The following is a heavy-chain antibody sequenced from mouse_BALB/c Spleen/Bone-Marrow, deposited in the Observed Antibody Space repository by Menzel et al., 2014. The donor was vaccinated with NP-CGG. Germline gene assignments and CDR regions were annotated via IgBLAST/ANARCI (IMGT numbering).Heavy chain of an antibody. V-gene: IGHV3-8*02. J-gene: IGHJ4*01. D-gene: IGHD3-1*01. Sequence: EVKLVESGPSLVKPSQTLSLTCSVTGDSITSGYWNWIRKFPGNKLGYMGFISYSSSTYYNPSLKSRISITRDTSKNLYYLQLNSVTTEDSATYYCARSGSSGYHYYAMDYWGRGTSVTVSS. CDR1: GDSITSGY. CDR3: ARSGSSGYHYYAMDY. CDR2: ISYSSST.